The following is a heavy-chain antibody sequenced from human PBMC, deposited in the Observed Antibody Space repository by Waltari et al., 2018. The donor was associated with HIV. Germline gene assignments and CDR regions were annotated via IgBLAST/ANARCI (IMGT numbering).Heavy chain of an antibody. D-gene: IGHD4-17*01. CDR2: ITPDGSQA. V-gene: IGHV3-7*01. J-gene: IGHJ4*02. CDR3: AKLRGTVTTYDY. CDR1: GFTFSTNW. Sequence: EVQLVESGGGLVQPGGSLRLSCAASGFTFSTNWISWVRQAPGKGLEWGASITPDGSQAYYVASVEGRFTISKENAENSLYLQMNSLRAEDTAMYYCAKLRGTVTTYDYWGQGTLVTVSS.